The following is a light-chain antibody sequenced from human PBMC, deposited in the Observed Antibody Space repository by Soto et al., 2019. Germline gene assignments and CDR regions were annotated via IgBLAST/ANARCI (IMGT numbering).Light chain of an antibody. J-gene: IGLJ3*02. CDR2: EVT. Sequence: QSALTQPPSASGSPGQSVTISCTGTSSDVGDYNYNYVSWYQQHPGKAPKLMIYEVTKRPSGVPDRFSGSRSGNTASLTVSGLQAEDEADYHCSSYAGSNNWVFGGGTKLTVL. CDR1: SSDVGDYNYNY. CDR3: SSYAGSNNWV. V-gene: IGLV2-8*01.